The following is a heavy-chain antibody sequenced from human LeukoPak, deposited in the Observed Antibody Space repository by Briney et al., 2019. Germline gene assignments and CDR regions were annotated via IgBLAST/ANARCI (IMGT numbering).Heavy chain of an antibody. D-gene: IGHD1-14*01. CDR1: GFTFSSYG. CDR2: ISYDGNNR. J-gene: IGHJ6*02. Sequence: GRSLRLSCAASGFTFSSYGMHWVRQAPGKGLEWVAVISYDGNNRYSADSVKGRFTISRDNSKNTLYLQMNSLRAEDTAVYYCAKVTAYYYGMDVWGQGTTVTVSS. CDR3: AKVTAYYYGMDV. V-gene: IGHV3-30*18.